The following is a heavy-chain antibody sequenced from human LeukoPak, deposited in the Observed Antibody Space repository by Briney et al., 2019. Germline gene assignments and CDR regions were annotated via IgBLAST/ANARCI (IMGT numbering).Heavy chain of an antibody. J-gene: IGHJ4*02. CDR3: ARGPSSSGWYAY. V-gene: IGHV3-30-3*01. CDR1: GFTFSSYA. CDR2: ISYDGSNK. Sequence: PGGSLRLSCAASGFTFSSYAMHWVRQAPGKGLEWVAVISYDGSNKYYADSVKGRFTISRDNSKNTLYLQMNSLRAEDTAVYYCARGPSSSGWYAYWGQGTLVTVSS. D-gene: IGHD6-19*01.